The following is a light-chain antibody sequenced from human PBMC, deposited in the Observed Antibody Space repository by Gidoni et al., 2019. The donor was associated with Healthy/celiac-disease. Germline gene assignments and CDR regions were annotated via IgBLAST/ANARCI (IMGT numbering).Light chain of an antibody. CDR1: SLRSYY. Sequence: SSELTQDPAVSVALGQTVRITCQGDSLRSYYASWYQQQPGQAPVLVIYSKHNRPSGIPDRFSGSSSGNTASLTITGAQAEDEADYYCNSRDSSGNPHVVFGGGTKLTVL. V-gene: IGLV3-19*01. J-gene: IGLJ2*01. CDR2: SKH. CDR3: NSRDSSGNPHVV.